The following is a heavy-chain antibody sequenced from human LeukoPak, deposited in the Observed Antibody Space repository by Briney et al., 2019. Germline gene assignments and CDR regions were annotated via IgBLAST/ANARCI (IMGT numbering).Heavy chain of an antibody. V-gene: IGHV5-51*01. CDR2: IYLGDSDT. CDR3: ARRHCSSTSCQFDY. Sequence: GESLKISCKGSGYSFTSYWIGWVRKMPGKGLEWMGIIYLGDSDTRYSPSFKGQVTISADKSISTAYLQWSSLKASDTAMYYCARRHCSSTSCQFDYWGQGTLVTVSS. J-gene: IGHJ4*02. CDR1: GYSFTSYW. D-gene: IGHD2-2*01.